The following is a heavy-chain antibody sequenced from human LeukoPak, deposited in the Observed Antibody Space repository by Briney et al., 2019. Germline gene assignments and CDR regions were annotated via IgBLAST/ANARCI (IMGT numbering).Heavy chain of an antibody. CDR2: IYSGGST. CDR3: ARVSAFGTDYYYYGMDV. CDR1: GFTVSSNH. D-gene: IGHD3-16*01. Sequence: GGSLRLSCAASGFTVSSNHMSWVRQAPGKGLEWVPVIYSGGSTYYADSVKGRFTISRDNSKNTLYLQMNSLRAEDTAVYYCARVSAFGTDYYYYGMDVWGQGTTVTVSS. V-gene: IGHV3-66*01. J-gene: IGHJ6*02.